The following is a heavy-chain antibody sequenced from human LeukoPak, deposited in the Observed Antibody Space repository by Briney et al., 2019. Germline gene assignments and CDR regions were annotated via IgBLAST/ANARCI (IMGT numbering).Heavy chain of an antibody. CDR1: DGSISSYY. Sequence: SETLSLTCTVSDGSISSYYWSWTRQPPGKGLEWIGYINDSGVTNYNPSLKSRVTMSLDTSTKQFSPKLSSVTAADTAVYYCATYSTGFDIWGQGTVVTVSS. CDR2: INDSGVT. D-gene: IGHD6-19*01. V-gene: IGHV4-59*12. J-gene: IGHJ3*02. CDR3: ATYSTGFDI.